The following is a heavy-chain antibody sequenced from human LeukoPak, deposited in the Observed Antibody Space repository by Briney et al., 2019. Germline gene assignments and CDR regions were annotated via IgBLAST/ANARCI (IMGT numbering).Heavy chain of an antibody. J-gene: IGHJ6*03. V-gene: IGHV1-18*01. CDR3: ARDPGGDVVVPAAIVPYYYYMDV. Sequence: ASVKVSCKASGYTFTSYGISWVRQAPGQGLEWMGWISAYNGNTNYAQKLQGRVTMTTDTSTSTAHMELRSLRSDDTAVYYCARDPGGDVVVPAAIVPYYYYMDVWGKGTTVTVSS. CDR1: GYTFTSYG. D-gene: IGHD2-2*02. CDR2: ISAYNGNT.